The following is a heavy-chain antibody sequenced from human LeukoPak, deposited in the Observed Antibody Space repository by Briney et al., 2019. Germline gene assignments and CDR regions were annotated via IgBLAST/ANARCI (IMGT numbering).Heavy chain of an antibody. CDR1: GFIFSSYG. CDR3: AKGGATVVIGTFQH. CDR2: ISSSGTST. J-gene: IGHJ1*01. D-gene: IGHD4-23*01. Sequence: PGGSLRLSCAASGFIFSSYGMTWVRQAPGKGLEWVSSISSSGTSTYYADSVRGRITISRDTSTNTLDLQMNNLRAEDTALYYCAKGGATVVIGTFQHWGQGTLVTVSS. V-gene: IGHV3-23*01.